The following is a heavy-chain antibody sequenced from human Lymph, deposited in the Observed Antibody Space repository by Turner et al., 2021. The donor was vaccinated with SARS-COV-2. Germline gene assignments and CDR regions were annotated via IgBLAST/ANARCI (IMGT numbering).Heavy chain of an antibody. J-gene: IGHJ6*02. CDR3: ARDLGTYGMDV. Sequence: EVQLVATGGGFIQPGGSLRLSCAASGIIVSRNYMNWVRQAPGKGVEWVSVIYSGGTTYYADSVKGRLTMSRDNSKNTLYLQMNSLRVEDTAVYYCARDLGTYGMDVWGQGTTVTVSS. D-gene: IGHD6-13*01. CDR1: GIIVSRNY. V-gene: IGHV3-53*02. CDR2: IYSGGTT.